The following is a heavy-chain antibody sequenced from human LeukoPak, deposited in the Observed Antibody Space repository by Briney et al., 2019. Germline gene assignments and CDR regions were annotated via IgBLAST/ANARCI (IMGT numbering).Heavy chain of an antibody. CDR2: ISYDGSNK. CDR3: ARDRQDIVVVEHGFDP. CDR1: GFTFSSYA. J-gene: IGHJ5*02. V-gene: IGHV3-30-3*01. Sequence: PGGSLRLPCAASGFTFSSYAMHWVRQAPGKGLEWVAVISYDGSNKYYADSVKGRFTISRDNSKNTLYLQMNSLRAEDTAVYYCARDRQDIVVVEHGFDPWGQGTLVTVSS. D-gene: IGHD2-15*01.